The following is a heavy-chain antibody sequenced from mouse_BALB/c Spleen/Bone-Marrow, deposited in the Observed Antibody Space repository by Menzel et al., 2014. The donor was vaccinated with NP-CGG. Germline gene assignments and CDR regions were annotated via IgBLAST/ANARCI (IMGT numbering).Heavy chain of an antibody. J-gene: IGHJ2*01. V-gene: IGHV2-9*02. CDR1: GFSLTSSG. CDR2: IWAGGST. CDR3: ARGGEFITSAFDY. Sequence: VHLVESGPGLVAPSQSLSITCTVSGFSLTSSGVHWVRQPPGKGLEWLGVIWAGGSTNYNSALMSRLSISKDNSKSQVFLKMNSLQTDDTAMYYCARGGEFITSAFDYWGQGTTLPVSS. D-gene: IGHD1-2*01.